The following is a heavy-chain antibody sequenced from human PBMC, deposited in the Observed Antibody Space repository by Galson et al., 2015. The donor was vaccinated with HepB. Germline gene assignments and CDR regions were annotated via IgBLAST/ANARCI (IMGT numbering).Heavy chain of an antibody. CDR3: AKDIYYDSRHRFPYGMDV. V-gene: IGHV3-23*01. Sequence: SLRLSCAASGFTFSSYAMSWVRQAPGKGLEWVSAISGSGGSTYYADSVKGRFTISRDNSKNTLYLQMNSLRAEDTAVYYCAKDIYYDSRHRFPYGMDVWGQGTTVTVSS. D-gene: IGHD3-22*01. J-gene: IGHJ6*02. CDR1: GFTFSSYA. CDR2: ISGSGGST.